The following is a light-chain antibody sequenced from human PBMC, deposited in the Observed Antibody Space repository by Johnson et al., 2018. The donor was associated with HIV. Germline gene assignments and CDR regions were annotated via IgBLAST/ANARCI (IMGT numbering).Light chain of an antibody. CDR1: SSNIGNNY. CDR3: GTWDTRLSGGHV. J-gene: IGLJ1*01. CDR2: DDN. Sequence: QSVLTQPPSVSAAPGQKVTISCSGSSSNIGNNYISWYQQLPGTAPKLLIYDDNKRPLGIPDRFSGSKSGTSVTLGITGLQTGDEADYYCGTWDTRLSGGHVFGTGTKVTVL. V-gene: IGLV1-51*01.